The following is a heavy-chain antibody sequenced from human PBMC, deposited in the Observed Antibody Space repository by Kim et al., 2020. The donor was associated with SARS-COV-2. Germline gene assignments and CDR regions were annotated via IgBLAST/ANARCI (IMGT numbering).Heavy chain of an antibody. D-gene: IGHD2-8*02. CDR3: ATWSGSNDY. V-gene: IGHV1-8*01. J-gene: IGHJ4*02. Sequence: GNTGYAQKFQGRVTMTRNTSISTAYMELSSLRSEDTAVYYCATWSGSNDYWGQGTLVTVSS. CDR2: GNT.